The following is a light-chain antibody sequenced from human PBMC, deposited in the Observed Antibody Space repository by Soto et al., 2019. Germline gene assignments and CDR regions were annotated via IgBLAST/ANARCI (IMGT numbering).Light chain of an antibody. V-gene: IGKV3-20*01. CDR2: GAS. J-gene: IGKJ2*01. Sequence: EIVLTQSPGTLSLSPGERATLSCRASQSVSSSYLGWYQQKPGQAPRLLIYGASSRATGIPDRFSGSGSGTDFNLTISRLESEDFAVYYCQQYGSSPYTFGLGTKLEIK. CDR1: QSVSSSY. CDR3: QQYGSSPYT.